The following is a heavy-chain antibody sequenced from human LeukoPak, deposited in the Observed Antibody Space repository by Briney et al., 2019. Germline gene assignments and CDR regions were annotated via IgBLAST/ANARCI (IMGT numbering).Heavy chain of an antibody. CDR1: GFTFSSYA. CDR3: AKGKYNRDAFDI. J-gene: IGHJ3*02. V-gene: IGHV3-23*01. D-gene: IGHD6-6*01. CDR2: IIGSGGST. Sequence: PGGSMRLSCAASGFTFSSYAMSWVRQAPGKGLEWVSGIIGSGGSTYYADSVKGRFTISRDNSKNTLYLQMNSLRAEDTAVFYCAKGKYNRDAFDIWGLGTMVTVSS.